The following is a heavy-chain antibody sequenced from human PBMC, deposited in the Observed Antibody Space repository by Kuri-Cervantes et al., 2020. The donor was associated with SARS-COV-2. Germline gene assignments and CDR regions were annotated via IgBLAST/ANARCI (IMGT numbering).Heavy chain of an antibody. CDR3: ASGFGEGAS. D-gene: IGHD3-10*01. CDR2: ISWNSNNI. V-gene: IGHV3-9*01. J-gene: IGHJ4*02. CDR1: GFTFDDYA. Sequence: SLKISCAASGFTFDDYAMHWVRQAPGKGLEWVSGISWNSNNIYYADSVKGRFTISRDNAKNSLYLQMNSLRAEDTAVYYCASGFGEGASWGQGTLVTVSS.